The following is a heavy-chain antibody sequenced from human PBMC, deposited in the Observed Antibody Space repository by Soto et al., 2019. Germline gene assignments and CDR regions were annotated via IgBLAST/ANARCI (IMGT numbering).Heavy chain of an antibody. D-gene: IGHD5-12*01. V-gene: IGHV1-69*02. CDR3: ARATRGYSGYEYFDY. J-gene: IGHJ4*02. Sequence: QVQLVQSGAEVKKPGSSVKVSCKASGGTFSSYTISWVRQAPGQGLEWMGRIIPILGIANYAQKFQGRVTIXXDXSXXTAYMELSSLRAEDTAVYYCARATRGYSGYEYFDYWGQGTLVTVSS. CDR2: IIPILGIA. CDR1: GGTFSSYT.